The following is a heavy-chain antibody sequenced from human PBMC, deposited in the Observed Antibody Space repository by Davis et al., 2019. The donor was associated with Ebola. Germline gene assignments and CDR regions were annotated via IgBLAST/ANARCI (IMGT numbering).Heavy chain of an antibody. Sequence: PGGSLRLSCEASGFTFSSSAMHWVRQAPGKGLEWVAFISYDGSNKYYADSVKGRFTISRDNSKNTLYLQMNSLRVEDTAVYNCASGLYGDYSDGYWGQGTLVTVSS. J-gene: IGHJ4*02. CDR1: GFTFSSSA. CDR3: ASGLYGDYSDGY. V-gene: IGHV3-30-3*01. D-gene: IGHD4-17*01. CDR2: ISYDGSNK.